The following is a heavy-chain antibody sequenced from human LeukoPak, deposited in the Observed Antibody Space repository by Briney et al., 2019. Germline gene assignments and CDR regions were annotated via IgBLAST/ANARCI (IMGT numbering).Heavy chain of an antibody. Sequence: PGGSLRLSCTASGFTFSSYAMSWVRQAPGKGLEWVSAISGSGGSTYYADSVKGRFTISRDNSKNTLYLQMNSLRAEDTAVYYCARGYCSGGSCYYWGTHNWFDPWGQGTLVTVSS. D-gene: IGHD2-15*01. CDR1: GFTFSSYA. CDR2: ISGSGGST. CDR3: ARGYCSGGSCYYWGTHNWFDP. J-gene: IGHJ5*02. V-gene: IGHV3-23*01.